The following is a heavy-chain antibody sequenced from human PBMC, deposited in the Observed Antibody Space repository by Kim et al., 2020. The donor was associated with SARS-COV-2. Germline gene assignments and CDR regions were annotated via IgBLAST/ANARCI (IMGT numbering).Heavy chain of an antibody. CDR3: ARGLNELHDYWFDP. V-gene: IGHV4-59*01. J-gene: IGHJ5*02. D-gene: IGHD1-7*01. Sequence: SETLSLTCTVSGGSISSYYWSWIRQPPGKGLEWIGYIYYSGSTNYNPSLKSRVTISVDTSKNQFSLKLSSVTAADTAVYYCARGLNELHDYWFDPWGQGTLVTVSS. CDR2: IYYSGST. CDR1: GGSISSYY.